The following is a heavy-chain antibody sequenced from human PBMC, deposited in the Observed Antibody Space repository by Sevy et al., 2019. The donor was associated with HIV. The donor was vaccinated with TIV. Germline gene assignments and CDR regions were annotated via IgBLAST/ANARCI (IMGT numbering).Heavy chain of an antibody. V-gene: IGHV3-33*01. CDR3: ARGGDFNDRSAKRDFDY. J-gene: IGHJ4*02. D-gene: IGHD3-22*01. CDR2: IWNDGSNK. Sequence: GGSLRPSCAASGFTFSNYGMHWVRQAPGKGLEWVAVIWNDGSNKYYADSVKGRFTISRDNSKNTLYLQMNSLRVDDTAVYFCARGGDFNDRSAKRDFDYWGQGTLVTVSS. CDR1: GFTFSNYG.